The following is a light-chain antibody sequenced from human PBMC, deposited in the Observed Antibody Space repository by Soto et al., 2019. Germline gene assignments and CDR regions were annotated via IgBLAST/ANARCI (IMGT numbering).Light chain of an antibody. Sequence: DSQMARSPSTLSASVGDRVTITCRASQGIRNELGWYQQKPGKAPKRLIFVASSLQSGVPSRFSGSGSGTDFTLTISSLQPEDFATYFCQQSYSTPYTFGQGTRLEIK. V-gene: IGKV1-39*01. CDR2: VAS. CDR3: QQSYSTPYT. J-gene: IGKJ2*01. CDR1: QGIRNE.